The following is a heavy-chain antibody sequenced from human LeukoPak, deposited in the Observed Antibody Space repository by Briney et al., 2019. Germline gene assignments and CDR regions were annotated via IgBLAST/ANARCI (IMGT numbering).Heavy chain of an antibody. D-gene: IGHD6-13*01. J-gene: IGHJ4*02. Sequence: GGSLRLSCSASGFIFSPYAMHWVRQAPGKGLEYVSSISSEGKTTYYANSVKGRFTISRDNSKNTLYLQMSSLRPEDTAVYYCVKDRWVDHWGQGTLVTVSS. CDR2: ISSEGKTT. CDR3: VKDRWVDH. V-gene: IGHV3-64D*06. CDR1: GFIFSPYA.